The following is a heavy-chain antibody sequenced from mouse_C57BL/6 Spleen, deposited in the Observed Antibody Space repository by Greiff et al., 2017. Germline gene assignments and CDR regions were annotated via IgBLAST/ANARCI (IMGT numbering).Heavy chain of an antibody. D-gene: IGHD4-1*01. CDR2: ISSGSSTI. CDR3: ATPLGRYWYFDV. V-gene: IGHV5-17*01. J-gene: IGHJ1*03. Sequence: EVKLVESGGGLVKPGGSLKLSCAASGFTFSDYGMHWVRQAPEKGLEWVAYISSGSSTIYYADTVKGRFTISRDNAKNTLFLQMTSLRSEDTAMDYCATPLGRYWYFDVWGTGTTVTVSS. CDR1: GFTFSDYG.